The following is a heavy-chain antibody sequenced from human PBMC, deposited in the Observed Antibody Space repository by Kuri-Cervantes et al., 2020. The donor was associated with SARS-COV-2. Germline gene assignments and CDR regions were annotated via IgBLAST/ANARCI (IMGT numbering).Heavy chain of an antibody. V-gene: IGHV3-30*04. CDR2: VSYDGSKK. CDR3: ARAELRLIDY. Sequence: GESLKISCAASGFTFSSYALHWVRQAPGKGLEWVAIVSYDGSKKYYADSVKGRFTISRDNAKNSLYLQMNSLRAEDTAVYYCARAELRLIDYWGQGTLVTVSS. CDR1: GFTFSSYA. J-gene: IGHJ4*02. D-gene: IGHD1-26*01.